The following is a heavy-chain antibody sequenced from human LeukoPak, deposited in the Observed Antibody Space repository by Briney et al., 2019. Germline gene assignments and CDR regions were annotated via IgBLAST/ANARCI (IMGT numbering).Heavy chain of an antibody. J-gene: IGHJ4*02. CDR1: GFTVSSNY. D-gene: IGHD3-9*01. Sequence: GGSLRLSCAASGFTVSSNYMIWVRQAPGKGLEWVAVISYDGSNKYYADSVKGRFTISRDNSKNTLYLQMNSLRAEDTAVYYCARGRGWLLGDYFDYWGQGTLVTVFS. CDR2: ISYDGSNK. CDR3: ARGRGWLLGDYFDY. V-gene: IGHV3-30-3*01.